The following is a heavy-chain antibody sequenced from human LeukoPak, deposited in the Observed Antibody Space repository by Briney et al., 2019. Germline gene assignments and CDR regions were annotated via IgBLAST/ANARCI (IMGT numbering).Heavy chain of an antibody. V-gene: IGHV3-7*01. CDR1: GFIFSNYG. CDR3: ARDLNWETY. Sequence: GGSLRLSCAASGFIFSNYGMSWVRQAPGKGLEWVANIKTDGSLVYYVDSVKGRFTISRDNAKNSLYLQMNSLRAEDTAVYYCARDLNWETYWGQGTLVSVSS. J-gene: IGHJ4*02. CDR2: IKTDGSLV. D-gene: IGHD7-27*01.